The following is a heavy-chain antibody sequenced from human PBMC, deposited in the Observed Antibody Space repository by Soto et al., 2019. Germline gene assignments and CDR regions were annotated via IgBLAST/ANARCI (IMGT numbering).Heavy chain of an antibody. CDR1: GGSVSSGSYY. CDR3: ARHGCSYTSYFYYYYMDV. Sequence: SETLSLTCTVSGGSVSSGSYYWSWIRQPPGKGLEWIGYIYYSGSTNYNPSLKSRVTISVDTSKNQFSLKLSSVTAADTAVYYCARHGCSYTSYFYYYYMDVWGKGTTVTVSS. J-gene: IGHJ6*03. CDR2: IYYSGST. V-gene: IGHV4-61*01. D-gene: IGHD3-16*02.